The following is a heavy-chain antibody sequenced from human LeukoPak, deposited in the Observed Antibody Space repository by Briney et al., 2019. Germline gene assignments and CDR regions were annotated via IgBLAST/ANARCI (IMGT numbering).Heavy chain of an antibody. CDR1: GGSINTYY. CDR3: ARARYREINYAYAGGFYYMDV. J-gene: IGHJ6*03. Sequence: SETLSLTCTVSGGSINTYYWSWIRQPPGKGLEWIGYIYYSGSTNYNSSLKSRVTISVDTSKNQFSLKLSSVTAADTAVYYCARARYREINYAYAGGFYYMDVWGKGTTVTVSS. D-gene: IGHD1-26*01. CDR2: IYYSGST. V-gene: IGHV4-59*01.